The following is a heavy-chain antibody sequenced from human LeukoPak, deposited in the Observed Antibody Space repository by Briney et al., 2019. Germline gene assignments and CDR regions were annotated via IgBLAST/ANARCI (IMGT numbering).Heavy chain of an antibody. D-gene: IGHD3-10*01. CDR2: ISGGGGAT. Sequence: GGSLRLSCAASGFTFSSYAMTWVRQAPGKGLEWVSAISGGGGATYYADSVRGRFTISRDNSKNTLYLQMNSLRAEDTAEYYCAKCRVWLGESWGQGTLVTVSS. J-gene: IGHJ5*02. CDR3: AKCRVWLGES. V-gene: IGHV3-23*01. CDR1: GFTFSSYA.